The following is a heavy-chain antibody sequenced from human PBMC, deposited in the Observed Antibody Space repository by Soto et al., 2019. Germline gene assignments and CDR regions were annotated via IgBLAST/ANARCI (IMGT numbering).Heavy chain of an antibody. CDR3: ARGRRTFYDILTGIYYYYYYMD. CDR2: MNPNSGNT. D-gene: IGHD3-9*01. CDR1: GYTFTSYD. V-gene: IGHV1-8*01. Sequence: ASVKVSCKASGYTFTSYDINWVRQATGQGLEWMGWMNPNSGNTGYAQKFQGRVTMTRNTSISTAYMELSSLRSEDTAVYYCARGRRTFYDILTGIYYYYYYMD. J-gene: IGHJ6*03.